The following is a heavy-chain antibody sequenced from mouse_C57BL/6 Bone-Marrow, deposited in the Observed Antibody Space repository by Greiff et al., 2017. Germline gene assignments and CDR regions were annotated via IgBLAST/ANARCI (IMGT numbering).Heavy chain of an antibody. D-gene: IGHD3-2*02. Sequence: VLLQQSGPELVKPGASVKISCKASGYTFTDYYMNWVKQSHGKSLEWIGDINPNNGGTSYNQKLKGKATLTVDKSSSTAYMELLSLTSEDSADYYCARHQDSSGSAWYAYWGQRTLVTVSA. CDR1: GYTFTDYY. J-gene: IGHJ3*01. V-gene: IGHV1-26*01. CDR2: INPNNGGT. CDR3: ARHQDSSGSAWYAY.